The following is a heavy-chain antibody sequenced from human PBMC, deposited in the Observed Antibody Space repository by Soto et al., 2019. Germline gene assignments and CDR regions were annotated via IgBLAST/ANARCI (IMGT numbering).Heavy chain of an antibody. D-gene: IGHD2-15*01. Sequence: SETLSLTCTVSGGSISSSSYYWGWIRQPPRKGLEWIGSIYYSGSTYYNPSLKSRVTISVDTSKNQFSLKLSSVTAADTAVYYCARQPYCSGASCDPFCNWFDLWGQGTLVTVSS. J-gene: IGHJ5*01. CDR1: GGSISSSSYY. CDR2: IYYSGST. V-gene: IGHV4-39*01. CDR3: ARQPYCSGASCDPFCNWFDL.